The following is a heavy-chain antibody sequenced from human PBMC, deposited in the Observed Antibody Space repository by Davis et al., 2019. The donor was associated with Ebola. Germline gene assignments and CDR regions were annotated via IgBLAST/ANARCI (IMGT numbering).Heavy chain of an antibody. V-gene: IGHV4-34*01. CDR3: ARGRPSNPIDY. J-gene: IGHJ4*02. CDR1: GGSFSGYY. D-gene: IGHD4-11*01. Sequence: PSETLSLTCAVYGGSFSGYYWSWIRQPPGKGLEWIGEINHSGSTNYNPSLKSRVTISVDTSKNQFSLKLSSVTAADTAVYYCARGRPSNPIDYWGQGTLVTVSS. CDR2: INHSGST.